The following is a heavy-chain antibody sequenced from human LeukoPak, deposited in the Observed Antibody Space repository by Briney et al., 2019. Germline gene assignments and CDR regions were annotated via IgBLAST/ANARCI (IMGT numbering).Heavy chain of an antibody. Sequence: ASVKVSCKASGYTFTGYYMHWVRQAPGQGLEWMGWINPNSGGTNFAQKFQGRVTMTRDTSMSTAYMELNRLRSDDTAAYYCARASYYYGSGSYYYFDYWGQGTLVTVSS. V-gene: IGHV1-2*02. CDR1: GYTFTGYY. D-gene: IGHD3-10*01. J-gene: IGHJ4*02. CDR2: INPNSGGT. CDR3: ARASYYYGSGSYYYFDY.